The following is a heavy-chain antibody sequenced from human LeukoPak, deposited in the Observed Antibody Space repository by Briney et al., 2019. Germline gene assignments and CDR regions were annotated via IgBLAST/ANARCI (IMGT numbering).Heavy chain of an antibody. CDR1: GFTFSSHW. J-gene: IGHJ5*02. Sequence: GGSLRLSCAASGFTFSSHWMSWIRQTPGKGLEWVANIKQDGSEKYYVDSVKGRFTISRDNAKNSLYLQMNSLRAEDTAVYYCAREDDSGNINNDWFDPWGQGTLVTVSS. CDR3: AREDDSGNINNDWFDP. CDR2: IKQDGSEK. D-gene: IGHD1-26*01. V-gene: IGHV3-7*01.